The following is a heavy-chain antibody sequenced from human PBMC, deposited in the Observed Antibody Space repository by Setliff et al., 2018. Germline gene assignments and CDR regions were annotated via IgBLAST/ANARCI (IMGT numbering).Heavy chain of an antibody. V-gene: IGHV1-2*02. CDR1: AYSFSGYY. J-gene: IGHJ5*02. Sequence: ASVKVSCKTSAYSFSGYYIHWVRQAPGQGLEWMVWINTNNGGTKYAQTFQGRVTMTRDTSIPTAYMELSRLTSDDTAVYYCAKTKGFGDGWFDLWGQGTLVTVSS. D-gene: IGHD3-10*01. CDR3: AKTKGFGDGWFDL. CDR2: INTNNGGT.